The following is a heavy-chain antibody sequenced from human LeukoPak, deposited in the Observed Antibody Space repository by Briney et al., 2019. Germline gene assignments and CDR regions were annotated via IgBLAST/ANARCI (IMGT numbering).Heavy chain of an antibody. J-gene: IGHJ4*02. Sequence: PGGSLRLSCAASGFTFSHYAMHWVRRPPGKGLEWVAFVSAEGDRRYYADSVKGRFTISRDDSKTSLYLQMNSLRAEDTAVYYCARDLIGRYTFDYCGQGTLVTVSS. CDR2: VSAEGDRR. CDR3: ARDLIGRYTFDY. CDR1: GFTFSHYA. V-gene: IGHV3-30*01. D-gene: IGHD3-10*01.